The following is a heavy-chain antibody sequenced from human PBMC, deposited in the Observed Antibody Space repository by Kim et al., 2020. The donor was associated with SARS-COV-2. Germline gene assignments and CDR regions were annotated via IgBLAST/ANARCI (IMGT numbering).Heavy chain of an antibody. CDR3: ANHYGPWYYYGMDV. CDR1: GFTFSSYA. V-gene: IGHV3-23*01. J-gene: IGHJ6*02. Sequence: GGSLRLSCAASGFTFSSYAMSWVRQAPGKGLEWVSAISGSGGSTYYADSVKGRFTISRDNSKNTLYLQMNSLRAEDTAVYYCANHYGPWYYYGMDVWGQGTTVTVSS. CDR2: ISGSGGST. D-gene: IGHD3-10*01.